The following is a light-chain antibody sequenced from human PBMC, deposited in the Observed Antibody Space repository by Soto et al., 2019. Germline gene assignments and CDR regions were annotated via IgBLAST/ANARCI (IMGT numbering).Light chain of an antibody. J-gene: IGKJ2*02. CDR1: QSIATY. V-gene: IGKV1-39*01. CDR3: QQSYSSWT. Sequence: IQMTQSPSSLSASVGDRVTITCRAGQSIATYFSWYRQKPGKAPELLIYGASRLQSGVTTRFTGSGSGTDFTLTISSLQPEDFATYYWQQSYSSWTFGQGTRLEIK. CDR2: GAS.